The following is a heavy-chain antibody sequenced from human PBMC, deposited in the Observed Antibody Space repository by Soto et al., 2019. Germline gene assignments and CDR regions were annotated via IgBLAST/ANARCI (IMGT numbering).Heavy chain of an antibody. J-gene: IGHJ5*02. CDR2: IYYSGST. V-gene: IGHV4-39*01. CDR3: ARSTYYDFWSGYYTAVGWFDP. CDR1: GGSISSSSYY. D-gene: IGHD3-3*01. Sequence: SETLALTCTVSGGSISSSSYYWGWIRQPPGKGLEWIGSIYYSGSTYYNPSLKSRVTISVDTSKNQFSLKLSSVTAADTAVYYCARSTYYDFWSGYYTAVGWFDPWGQGTLVTVSS.